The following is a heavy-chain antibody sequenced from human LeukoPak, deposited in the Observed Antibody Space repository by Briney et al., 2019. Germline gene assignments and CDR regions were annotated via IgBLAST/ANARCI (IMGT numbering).Heavy chain of an antibody. V-gene: IGHV3-9*01. CDR3: AKEGIAAAGKRYFDL. Sequence: PGRSLRLSCAGSGFIFNNYAMHWVRQAPGKGLEWVSGISWNSGSIGYADSVKGRFTISRDNAKNSLYLQMNSLRAEDTALYYCAKEGIAAAGKRYFDLWGRGTLVTVSS. D-gene: IGHD6-13*01. CDR2: ISWNSGSI. CDR1: GFIFNNYA. J-gene: IGHJ2*01.